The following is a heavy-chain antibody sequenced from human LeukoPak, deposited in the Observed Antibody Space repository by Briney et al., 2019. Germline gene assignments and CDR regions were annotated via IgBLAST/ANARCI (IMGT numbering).Heavy chain of an antibody. CDR2: ISPTGDRI. Sequence: ASVKVSCKASGYTFIDYYMHWVRQVPGQGLEWMGLISPTGDRINYAQTFQGRLTVTRDTSTSTVNMELSSLRSEDTAVYFCARGYYFDYWGQGTLVSVSS. J-gene: IGHJ4*02. V-gene: IGHV1-46*01. CDR1: GYTFIDYY. CDR3: ARGYYFDY.